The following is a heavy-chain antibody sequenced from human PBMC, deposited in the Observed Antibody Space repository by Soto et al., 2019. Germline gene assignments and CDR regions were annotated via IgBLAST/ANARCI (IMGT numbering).Heavy chain of an antibody. Sequence: SETMSLTCTVSGGSICSGDYYWSWIRQPPGKGLEWIGYIYYSGSTYYNPSLKSRVTISVDTSKNQFSLKLSSVTAADTAVYYCASTIVVVTAIYFDYLGQGTLVTVSS. D-gene: IGHD2-21*02. V-gene: IGHV4-30-4*01. CDR3: ASTIVVVTAIYFDY. CDR1: GGSICSGDYY. CDR2: IYYSGST. J-gene: IGHJ4*02.